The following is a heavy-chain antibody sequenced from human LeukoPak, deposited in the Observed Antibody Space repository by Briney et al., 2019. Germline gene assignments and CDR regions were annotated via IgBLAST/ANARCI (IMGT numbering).Heavy chain of an antibody. CDR3: ARVIWFGEVYYYYYYMDV. V-gene: IGHV4-59*01. Sequence: PSETLSLTCTVSGGSISSYYWSWIRQPPGKGLEWIGYIYYSGRNNYNPSLKSRVTISVDTSKNQFSLKLSSVTAADTAVYYCARVIWFGEVYYYYYYMDVWGKGTTVTVSS. J-gene: IGHJ6*03. D-gene: IGHD3-10*01. CDR1: GGSISSYY. CDR2: IYYSGRN.